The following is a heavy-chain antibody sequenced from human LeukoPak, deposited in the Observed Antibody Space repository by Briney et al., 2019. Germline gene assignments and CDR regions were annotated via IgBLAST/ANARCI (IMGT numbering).Heavy chain of an antibody. CDR3: AKQRGAYYYGSGSD. V-gene: IGHV3-30*02. Sequence: PGGSLRLSCAASGFTFSSYGMHWVRQAPGKGLEWVAFIRYDGSNKYYADSVKGRFTISRDNSKNTLYLQMNSLRAEDTAVYYCAKQRGAYYYGSGSDWGQGTLVTVSS. D-gene: IGHD3-10*01. CDR1: GFTFSSYG. J-gene: IGHJ4*02. CDR2: IRYDGSNK.